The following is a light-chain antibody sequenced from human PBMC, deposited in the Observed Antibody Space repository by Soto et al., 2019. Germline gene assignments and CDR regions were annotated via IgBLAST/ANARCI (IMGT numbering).Light chain of an antibody. J-gene: IGLJ2*01. Sequence: VVTQPPSVSGAPGQRVTISCTGSSSNIGAGYDVHWYQQLPGTAPKLLIYGNSNRPSGVPDRFSGSKSGTSASLAITGLQAEDEADYYCQSYDSSLSGSVFGGGTKLTVL. V-gene: IGLV1-40*01. CDR2: GNS. CDR3: QSYDSSLSGSV. CDR1: SSNIGAGYD.